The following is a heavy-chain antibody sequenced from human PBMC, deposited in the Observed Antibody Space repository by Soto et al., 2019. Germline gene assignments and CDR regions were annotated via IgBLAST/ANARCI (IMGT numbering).Heavy chain of an antibody. CDR1: GFTFSSFS. D-gene: IGHD6-13*01. J-gene: IGHJ4*02. CDR2: IGGSGAST. CDR3: AKDGNIVAHEFNGLYSSSWYRVNPVYFDY. V-gene: IGHV3-23*01. Sequence: PGGSLRLFCAASGFTFSSFSMSWVRQAPGEGLEWVSIIGGSGASTSYADSVKGRFTISRDNSKNTLYLQMNSLRAEDTAVYYCAKDGNIVAHEFNGLYSSSWYRVNPVYFDYWGQGTLVTVSS.